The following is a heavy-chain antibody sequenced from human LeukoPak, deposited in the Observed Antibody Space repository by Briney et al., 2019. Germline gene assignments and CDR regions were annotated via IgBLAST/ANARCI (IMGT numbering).Heavy chain of an antibody. CDR1: GGSISGYY. CDR3: TRDTGTTGEVKFDP. J-gene: IGHJ5*02. Sequence: PSETLSLTCTVSGGSISGYYWSWIRQPAGKGLEWIGRIYTSGSTTYNPSLKSRVTMSVDTSKSQFSLNLMSVTAADTAVYYCTRDTGTTGEVKFDPWGQGTLVTVSS. D-gene: IGHD4-17*01. CDR2: IYTSGST. V-gene: IGHV4-4*07.